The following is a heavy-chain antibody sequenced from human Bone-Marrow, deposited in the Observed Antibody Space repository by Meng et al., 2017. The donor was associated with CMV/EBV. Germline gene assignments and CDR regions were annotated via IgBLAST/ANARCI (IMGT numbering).Heavy chain of an antibody. J-gene: IGHJ4*02. D-gene: IGHD3-9*01. CDR1: GYTFTSYD. CDR2: MNPNSGNT. Sequence: ASVKVSCKASGYTFTSYDINWVRQATGQGLEWMGWMNPNSGNTGYAQKFQGRVTMTRNTSISTAYMELSRLRSDDTAVYYCARAYFDIFLHDYWGQGTLVTVSS. V-gene: IGHV1-8*01. CDR3: ARAYFDIFLHDY.